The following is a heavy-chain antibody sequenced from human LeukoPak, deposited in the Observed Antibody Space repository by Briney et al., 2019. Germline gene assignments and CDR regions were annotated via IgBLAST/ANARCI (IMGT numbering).Heavy chain of an antibody. CDR2: INHSGST. Sequence: SETLSLTCAVYGGSFSGYYWSWIRQPPGKGLEWIGEINHSGSTNDNPSLMSRVSISVDTSKNQFSLKLSSVTAADTAVYYCARHKFYYGSGSPFDYWGQGTLVTVSS. CDR1: GGSFSGYY. J-gene: IGHJ4*02. V-gene: IGHV4-34*01. CDR3: ARHKFYYGSGSPFDY. D-gene: IGHD3-10*01.